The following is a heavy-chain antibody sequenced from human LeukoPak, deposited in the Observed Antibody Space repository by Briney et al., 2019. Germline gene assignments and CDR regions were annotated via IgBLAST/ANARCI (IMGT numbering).Heavy chain of an antibody. CDR3: EKDLGGSGDYRPY. J-gene: IGHJ4*02. V-gene: IGHV3-23*01. Sequence: GGSLRLSCAASGFTFSSYAMSWVRQAPGKGLEWVSAISGSDGSTYYADSVKGRFTISRDNSKNTLYLQMNSLSAEDTAVYYCEKDLGGSGDYRPYWGQGSVVAVSS. CDR1: GFTFSSYA. D-gene: IGHD2-21*02. CDR2: ISGSDGST.